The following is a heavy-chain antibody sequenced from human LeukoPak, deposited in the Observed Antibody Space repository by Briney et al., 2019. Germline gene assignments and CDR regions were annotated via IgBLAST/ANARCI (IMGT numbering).Heavy chain of an antibody. D-gene: IGHD3-9*01. CDR1: GFTFSSYA. V-gene: IGHV3-23*01. CDR3: AKDMEPAGYDTLTGIDY. Sequence: GGSLRLSCAASGFTFSSYAMSWVRQAPGKGLEWVSAISGSGGSTYYADSVKGRFTISRDNSKNTLYLQMNSLRAEDTAVYYCAKDMEPAGYDTLTGIDYWGQGTLVTVSS. CDR2: ISGSGGST. J-gene: IGHJ4*02.